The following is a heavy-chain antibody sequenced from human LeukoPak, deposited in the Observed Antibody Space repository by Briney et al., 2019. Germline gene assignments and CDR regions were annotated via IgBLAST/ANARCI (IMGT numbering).Heavy chain of an antibody. CDR3: ARGPGSSGGAYVGDY. V-gene: IGHV3-74*01. CDR2: IDGGGSST. Sequence: GGSLRLSCTASGFTFSYHWMHWVRQVPGKGLVWISRIDGGGSSTSYTDSVKGRFSISRDNSKSTLYLQMSSLRAEDTAVYYCARGPGSSGGAYVGDYWGHGTLVTVSS. CDR1: GFTFSYHW. D-gene: IGHD3-22*01. J-gene: IGHJ4*01.